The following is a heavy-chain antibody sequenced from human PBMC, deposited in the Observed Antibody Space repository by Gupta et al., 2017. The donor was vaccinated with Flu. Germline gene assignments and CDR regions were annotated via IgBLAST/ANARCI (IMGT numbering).Heavy chain of an antibody. CDR2: INPNSGGT. V-gene: IGHV1-2*02. CDR3: ARDQPLRNSYNRAYYYYGMDV. Sequence: VRQAPGQGLEWMGWINPNSGGTNYAQKLQGRVTMTRDTSISTAYMELSRLRSDDTAVYYCARDQPLRNSYNRAYYYYGMDVWGQGTTVTVSA. D-gene: IGHD5-18*01. J-gene: IGHJ6*01.